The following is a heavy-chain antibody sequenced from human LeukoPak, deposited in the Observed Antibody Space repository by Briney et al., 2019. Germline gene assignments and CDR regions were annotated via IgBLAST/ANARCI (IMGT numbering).Heavy chain of an antibody. J-gene: IGHJ3*01. CDR3: ARRRKELQAFDF. D-gene: IGHD1-26*01. V-gene: IGHV1-2*04. CDR2: INPKTGAT. CDR1: GYTFTGYY. Sequence: ASVKVSCKASGYTFTGYYIHWVRQAPGQGLEWMGWINPKTGATKSAQKFQDWVILTGDTYMNTAYLEVTGLNSDDTAVYYCARRRKELQAFDFWGQGTSVTVSS.